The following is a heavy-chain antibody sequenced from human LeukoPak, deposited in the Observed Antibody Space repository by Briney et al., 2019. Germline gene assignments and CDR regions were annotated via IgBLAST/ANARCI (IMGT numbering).Heavy chain of an antibody. J-gene: IGHJ3*02. CDR3: ARSYSGYAFDAFDI. Sequence: GGSLRLSCSASGFAFSSYAMHWVRQAPGEGLEYVSAVSSSGGSTFYADSVKGRFTVSRDNSKNTLYLQMSSLRAEDTAVYFCARSYSGYAFDAFDIWGRGTMVTVSS. D-gene: IGHD5-12*01. CDR2: VSSSGGST. V-gene: IGHV3-64D*09. CDR1: GFAFSSYA.